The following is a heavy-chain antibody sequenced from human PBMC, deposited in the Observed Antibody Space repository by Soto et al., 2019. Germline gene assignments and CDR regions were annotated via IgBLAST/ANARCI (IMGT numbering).Heavy chain of an antibody. CDR3: ATSNWFDP. Sequence: QLQLQESGPGLVKPSETLSLTCTVSGGSISSRGYYWGWIRQPPGKGLEWIGTIYYSGSTYYNPSLKSRVTISVDTSKNQFSLKLSSVTAADTAVYYCATSNWFDPWGQGTLVTRSS. CDR2: IYYSGST. V-gene: IGHV4-39*01. J-gene: IGHJ5*02. CDR1: GGSISSRGYY.